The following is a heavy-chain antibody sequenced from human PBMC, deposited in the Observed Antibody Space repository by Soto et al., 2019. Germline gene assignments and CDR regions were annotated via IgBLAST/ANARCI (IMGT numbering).Heavy chain of an antibody. Sequence: SLKISCKGSGYSFTSYWIGWVRQMPGKGLEWMGIIYPGASDTRYSPSFQGQVTISADKSISTAYLQWSSLKASDTAMYYCARLTHYDILTGYYFGGYYYGMDVWGQGTTVTVSS. V-gene: IGHV5-51*01. CDR3: ARLTHYDILTGYYFGGYYYGMDV. J-gene: IGHJ6*02. CDR1: GYSFTSYW. CDR2: IYPGASDT. D-gene: IGHD3-9*01.